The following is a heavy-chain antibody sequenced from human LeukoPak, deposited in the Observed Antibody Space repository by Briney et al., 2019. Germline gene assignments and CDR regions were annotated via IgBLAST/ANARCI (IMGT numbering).Heavy chain of an antibody. CDR2: INTDGSST. V-gene: IGHV3-74*01. D-gene: IGHD3-22*01. Sequence: AGGSLRLSCAASGFTFSSYWMHWVRQAPGKGLVWVSRINTDGSSTSYADSVKGRFTISRDNAKNSLFLQMNSLRAEDTAVYFCARDGHYYDSSGYYPDYWGQGTLVTVSS. CDR3: ARDGHYYDSSGYYPDY. J-gene: IGHJ4*02. CDR1: GFTFSSYW.